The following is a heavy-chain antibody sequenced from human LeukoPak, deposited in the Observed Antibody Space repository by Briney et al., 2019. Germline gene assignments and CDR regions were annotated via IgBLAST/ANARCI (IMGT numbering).Heavy chain of an antibody. CDR3: ARAHLTMVRGVIGY. Sequence: APVKVSCKASGYTFNDYYMHWVRQAPGQGLEWIGRINPDSGGTDYAQKFQDRVTMTRDTSITTAYMDLSRLRSDDTAVYYCARAHLTMVRGVIGYWGQGTLVTVSS. D-gene: IGHD3-10*01. CDR2: INPDSGGT. CDR1: GYTFNDYY. V-gene: IGHV1-2*02. J-gene: IGHJ4*02.